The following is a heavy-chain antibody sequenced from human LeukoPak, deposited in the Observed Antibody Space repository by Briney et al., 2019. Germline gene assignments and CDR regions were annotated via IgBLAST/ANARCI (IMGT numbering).Heavy chain of an antibody. D-gene: IGHD3-10*01. CDR2: IKQDGSEK. CDR1: GFTFSSYE. J-gene: IGHJ4*02. V-gene: IGHV3-7*01. Sequence: TGGSLRLSCAASGFTFSSYEMNWVRQAPGKGLEWVANIKQDGSEKYYVDSVKGRFTISRDNAKNSLYLQMNSLRAEDTAVYYCARKAGYYYGSGDYWGQGTLVTVSS. CDR3: ARKAGYYYGSGDY.